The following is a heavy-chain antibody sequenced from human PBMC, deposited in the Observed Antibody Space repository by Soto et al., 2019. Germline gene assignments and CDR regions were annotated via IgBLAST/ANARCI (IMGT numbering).Heavy chain of an antibody. D-gene: IGHD1-26*01. CDR3: ARSTAVGATPAEYFQH. J-gene: IGHJ1*01. CDR1: GGTFSSYT. CDR2: IIPILGIA. V-gene: IGHV1-69*02. Sequence: QVQLVQSGAEVKKPGSSVKVSCKASGGTFSSYTISWVRQAPGQGLEWMGRIIPILGIANYAQKFQGRVTITXAKTTXXAYMELSSLRSEDTAVYYCARSTAVGATPAEYFQHWGQGTLVTVSS.